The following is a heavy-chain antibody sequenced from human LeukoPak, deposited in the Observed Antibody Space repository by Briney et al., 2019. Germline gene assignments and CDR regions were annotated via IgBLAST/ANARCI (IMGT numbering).Heavy chain of an antibody. CDR1: GFTFSSYA. V-gene: IGHV3-30*04. CDR2: ISYDGSNK. D-gene: IGHD3-10*01. J-gene: IGHJ4*02. Sequence: GGSLRLSCAASGFTFSSYAMHWVRQAPGKGLEWVAVISYDGSNKCYADSVKGRFTISRDNSKNTLYLQMNSLRAEDTAVYYCASDYYGSGSYYDYWGQGTLVTVSS. CDR3: ASDYYGSGSYYDY.